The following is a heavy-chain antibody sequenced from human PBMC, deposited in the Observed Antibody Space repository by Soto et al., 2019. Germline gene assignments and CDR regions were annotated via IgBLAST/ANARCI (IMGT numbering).Heavy chain of an antibody. J-gene: IGHJ4*02. Sequence: QVQLVESGGGVVQPGRSLRLSCAASGFTFSRYGMHWVRQAPGKGLEWVAVISYDGSNKYYADSVKGRFTISRDNSKNTLYLQMNSLRAEDTAVYYCGGEGPAATRYCGQGTLVTVSS. CDR1: GFTFSRYG. D-gene: IGHD2-15*01. V-gene: IGHV3-30*03. CDR3: GGEGPAATRY. CDR2: ISYDGSNK.